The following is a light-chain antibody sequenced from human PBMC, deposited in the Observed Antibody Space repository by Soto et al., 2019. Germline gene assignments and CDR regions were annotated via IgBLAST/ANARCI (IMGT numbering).Light chain of an antibody. CDR1: QRITTY. V-gene: IGKV1-39*01. CDR3: QQSYSTPYT. CDR2: TSG. Sequence: IQMTQSPSSLSASVGDRVTITCRASQRITTYLNWYQQKPGEAPKLLISTSGTLQRGVPSRFSGSGSGTDFTLTITALRPEDFATNFCQQSYSTPYTFGPGTKLEIK. J-gene: IGKJ2*01.